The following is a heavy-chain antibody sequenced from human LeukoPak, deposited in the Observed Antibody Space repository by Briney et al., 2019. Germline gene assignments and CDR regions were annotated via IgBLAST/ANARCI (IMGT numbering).Heavy chain of an antibody. V-gene: IGHV4-39*07. CDR3: ARVYCSSTSCYLDY. D-gene: IGHD2-2*01. CDR2: IYHSGST. CDR1: GGSISSSSYY. J-gene: IGHJ4*02. Sequence: PSETLSLTCTVSGGSISSSSYYWGWIRQPPGKGLEWIGSIYHSGSTYYNPSLKSRVTISVDTSKNQFSLKLSSVTAADTAVYYCARVYCSSTSCYLDYWGQGTLVTVSS.